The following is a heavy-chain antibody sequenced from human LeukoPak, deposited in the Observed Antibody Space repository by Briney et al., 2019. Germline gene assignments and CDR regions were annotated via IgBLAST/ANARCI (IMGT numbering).Heavy chain of an antibody. CDR3: ARVSGVYDFWSGYPYPFDY. CDR2: IIPILGIA. Sequence: SVKVSCKASGGTFSSYAISWVRQAPGQGLEWMGRIIPILGIANYAQKFQGRVTITADKSTSTAYMELSSLRSDDTAVYYCARVSGVYDFWSGYPYPFDYWGQGTLVTVSS. J-gene: IGHJ4*02. V-gene: IGHV1-69*04. CDR1: GGTFSSYA. D-gene: IGHD3-3*01.